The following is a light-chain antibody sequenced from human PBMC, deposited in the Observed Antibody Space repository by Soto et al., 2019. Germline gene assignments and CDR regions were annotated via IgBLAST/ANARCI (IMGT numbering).Light chain of an antibody. CDR1: QSVSSY. J-gene: IGKJ4*01. Sequence: EIVLTQSPATLSLSPGERATLSCRASQSVSSYLAWYQQKPGQAPRLLIYDASNRATGIPARFSGSGSGTDFTLTISSLEPEDVAVYYCQQRRNWPLTFGGGTKVELK. CDR2: DAS. V-gene: IGKV3-11*01. CDR3: QQRRNWPLT.